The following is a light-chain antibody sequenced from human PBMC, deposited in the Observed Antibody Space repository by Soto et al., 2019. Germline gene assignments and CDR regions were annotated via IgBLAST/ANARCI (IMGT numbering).Light chain of an antibody. CDR3: QPYAFDSPT. CDR2: DVS. V-gene: IGKV1-5*01. Sequence: DIQMTQSPATVSASVGDRVTITCRSSQNINYWLAWYQQRPGSAPKLLIYDVSTLQSGVPSRFSGSHSGTDFTLTISPLQPYDFATSYCQPYAFDSPTFGQG. J-gene: IGKJ5*01. CDR1: QNINYW.